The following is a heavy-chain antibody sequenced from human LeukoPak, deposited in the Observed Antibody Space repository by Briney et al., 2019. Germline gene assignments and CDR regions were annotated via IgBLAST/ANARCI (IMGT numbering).Heavy chain of an antibody. CDR3: ARDQSVRLLQTSSTYFKHVFAI. CDR2: INPNSGGT. V-gene: IGHV1-2*02. J-gene: IGHJ3*02. D-gene: IGHD6-13*01. CDR1: GYXFTGYY. Sequence: ASVKVSCKASGYXFTGYYIHWVRQAPGQGLEWMGWINPNSGGTNYAQKVQGRVTMTTDTSTSTAYMELRSLRFDDTAVYYCARDQSVRLLQTSSTYFKHVFAIWGQGSMVTVSS.